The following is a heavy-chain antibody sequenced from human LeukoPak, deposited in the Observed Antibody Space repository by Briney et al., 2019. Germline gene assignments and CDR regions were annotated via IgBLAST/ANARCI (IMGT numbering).Heavy chain of an antibody. CDR2: ISAYNGNT. J-gene: IGHJ1*01. D-gene: IGHD6-19*01. CDR1: GYTFTSYG. V-gene: IGHV1-18*01. CDR3: ASSGWYAKYFQH. Sequence: ASVKVSCKASGYTFTSYGISWVRQAPGQGLEWMGWISAYNGNTNYTQKLQGRVTMTTDTSTSTAYMELRSLRSDDTAVYYCASSGWYAKYFQHWGQGTLVTVSS.